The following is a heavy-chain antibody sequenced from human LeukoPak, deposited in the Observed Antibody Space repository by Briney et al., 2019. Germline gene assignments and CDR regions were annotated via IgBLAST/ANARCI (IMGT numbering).Heavy chain of an antibody. D-gene: IGHD2-2*01. CDR3: ARDLVVPAASSHKPLLYYYYGMDV. Sequence: PGGSLRLSCAASGFTFSSYAMSWVRQAPGKGLEWVSAISGSGGSTYYADSVKGRFTISRDNAKNSLYLQMNSLRAEDTAVYYCARDLVVPAASSHKPLLYYYYGMDVWGQGTTVTVSS. CDR1: GFTFSSYA. V-gene: IGHV3-23*01. J-gene: IGHJ6*02. CDR2: ISGSGGST.